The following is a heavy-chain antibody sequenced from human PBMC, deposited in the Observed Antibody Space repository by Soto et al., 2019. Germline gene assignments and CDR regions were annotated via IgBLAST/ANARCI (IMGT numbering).Heavy chain of an antibody. CDR1: GFTFSSYT. Sequence: EVQLVESGGGLVQPGGSLRLSCAASGFTFSSYTMNWLRQAPGRRLEWVSYITSSGGTIYYTDSVKGRFTISRDNAGRSLYLKMNNLRAEDTAVYYCARERDVDGPSPGHTLTDYWGQGTLVTVSS. V-gene: IGHV3-48*01. D-gene: IGHD4-17*01. J-gene: IGHJ4*02. CDR3: ARERDVDGPSPGHTLTDY. CDR2: ITSSGGTI.